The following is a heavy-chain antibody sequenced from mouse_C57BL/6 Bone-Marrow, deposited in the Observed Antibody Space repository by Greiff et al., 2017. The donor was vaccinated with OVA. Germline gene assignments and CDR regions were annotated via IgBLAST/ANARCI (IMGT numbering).Heavy chain of an antibody. J-gene: IGHJ3*01. V-gene: IGHV1-15*01. Sequence: VKLMESGAELVRPGASVTLSCKASGYTFTDYEMHWVKQTPVHGLEWIGAIDPETGGTAYNQKFKGKAILTADKSSSTAYMELRSLTSEDSAVYYCTRSDDGYYRDWFAYWGQGTLVTVSA. CDR1: GYTFTDYE. D-gene: IGHD2-3*01. CDR3: TRSDDGYYRDWFAY. CDR2: IDPETGGT.